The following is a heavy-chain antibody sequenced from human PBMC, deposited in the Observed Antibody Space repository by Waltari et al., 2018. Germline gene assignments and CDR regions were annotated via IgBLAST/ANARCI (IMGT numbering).Heavy chain of an antibody. CDR2: INPNSGNT. D-gene: IGHD6-6*01. V-gene: IGHV1-8*03. Sequence: QVQLVQSGAEVKKPGASVKVSCKASGYTFPRYDINWVRQAPGQGLEWMGWINPNSGNTGYAQKFQGRVTITRNTSISTAYMELSSLRSEDTAVYYCARVVAARRRGSGRFDYWGQGTLVTVSS. J-gene: IGHJ4*02. CDR1: GYTFPRYD. CDR3: ARVVAARRRGSGRFDY.